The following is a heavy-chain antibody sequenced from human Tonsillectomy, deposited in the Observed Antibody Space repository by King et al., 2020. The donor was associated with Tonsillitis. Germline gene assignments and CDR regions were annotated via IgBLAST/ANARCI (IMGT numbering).Heavy chain of an antibody. CDR3: AGWSDFWSCYNRFDP. CDR1: GIPFSSYW. J-gene: IGHJ5*02. CDR2: INQDGSEK. Sequence: VQLVESGGGLVQTGGSLRLSCAAAGIPFSSYWMTWVRQAPGKGLEWVANINQDGSEKYYVDSVKGRFTISRDNAKYSMYLQMNSLRAEDTAVYYCAGWSDFWSCYNRFDPWGQGTQVTVSS. V-gene: IGHV3-7*01. D-gene: IGHD3-3*01.